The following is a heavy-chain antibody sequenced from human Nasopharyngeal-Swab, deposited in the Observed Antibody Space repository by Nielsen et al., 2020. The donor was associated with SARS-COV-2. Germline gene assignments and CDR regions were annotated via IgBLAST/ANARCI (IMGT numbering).Heavy chain of an antibody. CDR3: AADGFSLYYFDY. J-gene: IGHJ4*02. CDR1: GFTFTSSA. Sequence: SVKVSCKASGFTFTSSAVQWVRRARGQRLEWIGWIVVGSGNTNYAQKFQERVTITRDMSTSTAYMELSSLRSEDTAVYYCAADGFSLYYFDYWGQGTLVTVSS. CDR2: IVVGSGNT. V-gene: IGHV1-58*01. D-gene: IGHD2-8*01.